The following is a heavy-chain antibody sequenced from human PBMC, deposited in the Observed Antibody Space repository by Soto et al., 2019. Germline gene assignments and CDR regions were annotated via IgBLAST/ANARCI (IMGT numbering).Heavy chain of an antibody. CDR1: GFTFSSYR. CDR2: IWYDGSNK. J-gene: IGHJ4*02. Sequence: QVQLVESGGGVVQPGRSLRLSCAASGFTFSSYRMHWVRQAPGKGLEWVAVIWYDGSNKYYSDSVKGRFTISRDNSKNTLYMQMNSLRGEERAVYYCARDMGYYYESSGYYYKRDSTGFDYWGQGTLVTVSS. D-gene: IGHD3-22*01. V-gene: IGHV3-33*01. CDR3: ARDMGYYYESSGYYYKRDSTGFDY.